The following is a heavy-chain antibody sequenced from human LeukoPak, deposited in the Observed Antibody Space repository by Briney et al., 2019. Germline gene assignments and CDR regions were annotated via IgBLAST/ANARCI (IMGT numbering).Heavy chain of an antibody. CDR3: ARAPEYSSSGSSFDY. CDR1: GYTFTSYY. Sequence: DSVKVSCKASGYTFTSYYMHWVRQAPGQGLEWMGIINPSGGSTSYAQKFQGRVTMTRDMSTSTVYMELSSLRSEDTAVYYCARAPEYSSSGSSFDYWGQGTLVTVSS. CDR2: INPSGGST. J-gene: IGHJ4*02. D-gene: IGHD6-6*01. V-gene: IGHV1-46*01.